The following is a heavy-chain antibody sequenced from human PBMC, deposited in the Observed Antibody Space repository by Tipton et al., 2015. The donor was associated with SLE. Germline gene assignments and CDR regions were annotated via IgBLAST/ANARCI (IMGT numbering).Heavy chain of an antibody. CDR2: IYYSGST. D-gene: IGHD7-27*01. J-gene: IGHJ3*02. V-gene: IGHV4-59*01. CDR1: GGSISSYY. CDR3: ARELGMVAFDI. Sequence: TLSLTCTVYGGSISSYYWSWIRQPPGKGLEWIGYIYYSGSTNYNPSLKSRVTISVDTSKNQFSLKLSSVTAADTAVYYCARELGMVAFDIWGQGTMVTVSS.